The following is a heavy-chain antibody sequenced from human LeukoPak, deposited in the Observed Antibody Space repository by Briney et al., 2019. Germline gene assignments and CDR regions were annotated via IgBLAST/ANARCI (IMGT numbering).Heavy chain of an antibody. CDR1: GYTFTSYY. CDR3: ARDGGDIVVVPAAGVFDP. CDR2: INSYGGST. J-gene: IGHJ5*02. V-gene: IGHV1-46*01. Sequence: ASVKVSCKASGYTFTSYYMHWVRQAPGQGIEWMGLINSYGGSTSYAQKFQGRVTMTRDTSTSTVYMELSSLRSEDTAVYYCARDGGDIVVVPAAGVFDPWGQGTLVTVSS. D-gene: IGHD2-2*01.